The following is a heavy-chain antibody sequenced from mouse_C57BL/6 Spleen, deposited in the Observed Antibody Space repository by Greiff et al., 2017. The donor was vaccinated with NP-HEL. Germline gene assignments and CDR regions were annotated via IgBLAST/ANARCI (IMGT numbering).Heavy chain of an antibody. D-gene: IGHD1-1*01. V-gene: IGHV1-42*01. CDR3: ARLLRYSFDY. Sequence: EVQLQQSGPELVKPGASVKISCKASGYSFTGYYMNWVKQSPEKSLEWIGEINPSTGGTTYNQKFKAKATLTVDKSSSTAYMQLKGLTSEDSAVYYCARLLRYSFDYWGQGTTLTVSS. CDR2: INPSTGGT. CDR1: GYSFTGYY. J-gene: IGHJ2*01.